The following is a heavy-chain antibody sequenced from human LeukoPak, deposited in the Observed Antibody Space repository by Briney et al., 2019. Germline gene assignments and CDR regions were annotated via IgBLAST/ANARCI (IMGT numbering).Heavy chain of an antibody. D-gene: IGHD2-2*01. CDR2: ISSSGSTI. Sequence: GGSLRLSCAASGFTFSDYYMSWIRQAPGKGLEWVSYISSSGSTIYYADSVKGRFTISRDNAKNSLYLQMNSLRAEDTAVYYCAREAGDIVVVPAVIDYWGQGTRVTVSS. CDR3: AREAGDIVVVPAVIDY. J-gene: IGHJ4*02. V-gene: IGHV3-11*04. CDR1: GFTFSDYY.